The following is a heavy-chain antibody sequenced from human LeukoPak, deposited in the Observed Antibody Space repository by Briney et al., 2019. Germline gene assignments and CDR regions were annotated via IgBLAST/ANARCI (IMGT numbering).Heavy chain of an antibody. CDR2: ISNDGANQ. D-gene: IGHD1-26*01. CDR1: GFNFSRYA. V-gene: IGHV3-30-3*02. J-gene: IGHJ3*02. CDR3: AKTLRELSGGAFDI. Sequence: PGGSLRLSCGASGFNFSRYAMHWVRQAPGKGLEWVAVISNDGANQYYADSVKGRFTISRDNSKNTLYLQVNSLRAEDTAVYYCAKTLRELSGGAFDIWGQGTMVTVSS.